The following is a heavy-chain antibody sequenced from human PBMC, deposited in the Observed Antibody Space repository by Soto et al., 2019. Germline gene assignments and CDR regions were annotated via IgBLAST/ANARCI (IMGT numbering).Heavy chain of an antibody. J-gene: IGHJ6*02. CDR1: GGSISSGDYY. CDR2: IYYSGST. V-gene: IGHV4-30-4*01. CDR3: ARDIYSNRYYYYYGMDV. D-gene: IGHD4-4*01. Sequence: QVQLQESGPGLVKPSQTLSLTCTVSGGSISSGDYYWSWIRQPPGKGLEWIGYIYYSGSTYYNPSLKSRVTISVDTSKNQFSLKLSSVTAADTAVYYCARDIYSNRYYYYYGMDVWGQGTTVTVSS.